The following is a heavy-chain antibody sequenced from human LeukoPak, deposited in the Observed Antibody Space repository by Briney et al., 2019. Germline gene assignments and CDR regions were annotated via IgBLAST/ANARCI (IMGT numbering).Heavy chain of an antibody. CDR3: ARDSYWYPVDY. D-gene: IGHD1-26*01. V-gene: IGHV3-7*01. CDR1: GFSFSSYY. CDR2: IRQDGSEE. J-gene: IGHJ4*02. Sequence: GGSLRLSCTASGFSFSSYYMTWVRQAPGKGLEWVANIRQDGSEENYADSVKGRFTISRDNAKNSLYLQINSLRAEDTAVYYCARDSYWYPVDYWGQGTLVTVSS.